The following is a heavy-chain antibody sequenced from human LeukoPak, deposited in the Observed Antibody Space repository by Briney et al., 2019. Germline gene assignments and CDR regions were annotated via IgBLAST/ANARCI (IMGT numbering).Heavy chain of an antibody. CDR1: GFTFSSYS. CDR3: ASPVYGSGDFDLDY. D-gene: IGHD3-10*01. Sequence: TGGSLRLSCAASGFTFSSYSMNWVRQAPGKGLEWVSSISSSSSYIYYADSVKGRFTISRDNAKNSLYLQMNSLRAEDTAVYYCASPVYGSGDFDLDYWGQGTLVTVSS. V-gene: IGHV3-21*01. J-gene: IGHJ4*02. CDR2: ISSSSSYI.